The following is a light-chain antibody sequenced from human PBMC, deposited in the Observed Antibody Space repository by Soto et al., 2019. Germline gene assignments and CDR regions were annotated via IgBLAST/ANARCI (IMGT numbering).Light chain of an antibody. CDR3: QSYDDSLSVHYV. J-gene: IGLJ1*01. CDR1: SSNIGSTYD. V-gene: IGLV1-40*01. Sequence: QSVLTQPPSVSGAPGQRVTISCTGSSSNIGSTYDVQWYQQLQGTAPKLLIHGNTNRPSGVPDRFSGSKSGTSASLAITGLQADDEADYYCQSYDDSLSVHYVFGTGTKVTV. CDR2: GNT.